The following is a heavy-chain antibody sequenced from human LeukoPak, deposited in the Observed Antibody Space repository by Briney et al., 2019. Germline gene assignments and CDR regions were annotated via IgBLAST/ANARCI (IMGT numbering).Heavy chain of an antibody. D-gene: IGHD6-19*01. CDR1: GYTFTGYG. CDR3: ARRAVDNSYYYYMDV. CDR2: MNPNSGNT. V-gene: IGHV1-8*03. J-gene: IGHJ6*03. Sequence: ASVKVSCKASGYTFTGYGVNWVRQATGQGLEWMGWMNPNSGNTGYAQKFQGRVTITRNTSISTAYMEVSSLRYEDTAVYYCARRAVDNSYYYYMDVWGKGTTVTVSS.